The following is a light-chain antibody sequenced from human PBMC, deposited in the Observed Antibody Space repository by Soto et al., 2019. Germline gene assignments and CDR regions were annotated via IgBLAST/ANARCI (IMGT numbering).Light chain of an antibody. J-gene: IGLJ2*01. CDR3: QSYDRSLSAVV. Sequence: QSVLTQPPSVSGAPGQRVTVSCTGGSSNIGAGYDVHWYQQLPGTAPKLLIYDNNNRPSGVPDRFSGSKSGTSASLAITGVQDEDEDDDYYQSYDRSLSAVVFGGGTKLTVL. CDR2: DNN. CDR1: SSNIGAGYD. V-gene: IGLV1-40*01.